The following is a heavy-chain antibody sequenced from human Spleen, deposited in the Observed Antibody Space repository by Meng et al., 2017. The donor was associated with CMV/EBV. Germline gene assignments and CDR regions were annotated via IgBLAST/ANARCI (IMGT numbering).Heavy chain of an antibody. CDR3: ARRKGYCSGGSCLYYFDY. J-gene: IGHJ4*02. D-gene: IGHD2-15*01. CDR1: GGSFSGYY. CDR2: INHSGST. V-gene: IGHV4-34*01. Sequence: QVQLQQWGAGLLKPSETLSLTCAVYGGSFSGYYWSWIRQPPGKGLEWIGEINHSGSTNYNPSLKSRVTISVDTSKNQFSLKLSSVTAADTAVYYCARRKGYCSGGSCLYYFDYWGQGTLVTVAS.